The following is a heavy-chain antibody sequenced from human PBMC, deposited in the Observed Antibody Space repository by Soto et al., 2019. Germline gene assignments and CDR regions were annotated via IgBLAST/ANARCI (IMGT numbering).Heavy chain of an antibody. Sequence: PSETLSLTCAVYGGSFSGYYWSWIRQPPGKGLEWIGEINHSGSTYYNPSLKSRVTISVDTSKNQFSLKLSSVTAADTAVYYCARLRRFWFDPWGQGTLVTVSS. CDR2: INHSGST. V-gene: IGHV4-34*01. J-gene: IGHJ5*02. CDR3: ARLRRFWFDP. D-gene: IGHD3-16*01. CDR1: GGSFSGYY.